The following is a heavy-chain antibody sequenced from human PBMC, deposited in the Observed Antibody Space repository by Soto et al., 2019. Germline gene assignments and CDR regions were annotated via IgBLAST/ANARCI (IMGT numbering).Heavy chain of an antibody. Sequence: QIQLVESGGDVVQPGKSLRLSCAASGFNFGFFGMHWVRQAPGKGLEWVAFITGDGLNTQYADSVRGRFTISRDYSRKTMYLQMDSLRDEDTALYYCARDNLSFDFDSWGLGTLVTVSS. J-gene: IGHJ4*02. CDR2: ITGDGLNT. CDR1: GFNFGFFG. CDR3: ARDNLSFDFDS. D-gene: IGHD1-26*01. V-gene: IGHV3-30*03.